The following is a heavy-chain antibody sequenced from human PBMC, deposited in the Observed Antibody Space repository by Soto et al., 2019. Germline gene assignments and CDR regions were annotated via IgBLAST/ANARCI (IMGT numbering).Heavy chain of an antibody. Sequence: QVQLVESGGGVVQPRRSLRLSCAASGFTFSSYGMHWVRQAPGKGLEWVAVISYDGSNKYYADSVKGRFTISRDNSKNTLYLQMNSLRAEDTAVYYCATSCYGDSFSFDYWGQGTLVTVSS. CDR1: GFTFSSYG. J-gene: IGHJ4*02. CDR3: ATSCYGDSFSFDY. V-gene: IGHV3-30*03. D-gene: IGHD4-17*01. CDR2: ISYDGSNK.